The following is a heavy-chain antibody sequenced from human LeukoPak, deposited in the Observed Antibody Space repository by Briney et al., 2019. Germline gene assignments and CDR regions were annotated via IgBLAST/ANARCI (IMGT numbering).Heavy chain of an antibody. Sequence: SVKVSCKASGGTFSSYAISWVRQAPGQGLEWMGGIIPIFGTANYAQKFQGRVTITTDESTSTAYMELSSLRSEDTAVYYCASGHSGSYFPSRQVLQYYTDVWGKGTTVTVSS. D-gene: IGHD1-26*01. CDR3: ASGHSGSYFPSRQVLQYYTDV. CDR2: IIPIFGTA. J-gene: IGHJ6*03. CDR1: GGTFSSYA. V-gene: IGHV1-69*05.